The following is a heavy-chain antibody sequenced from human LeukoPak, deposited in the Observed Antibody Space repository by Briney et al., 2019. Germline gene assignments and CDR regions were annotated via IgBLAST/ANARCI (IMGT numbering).Heavy chain of an antibody. CDR2: ISWNSGSI. V-gene: IGHV3-9*01. CDR3: AKDSQWLVSSNFDY. Sequence: GGSLRLSCEASGFTFDDYAMHWVRQAPGKGLEWVSGISWNSGSIGYADSVKGRFTISRDNAKNSLYLQMNSLRAEDTALYYCAKDSQWLVSSNFDYWGQGTLVTVSS. CDR1: GFTFDDYA. J-gene: IGHJ4*02. D-gene: IGHD6-19*01.